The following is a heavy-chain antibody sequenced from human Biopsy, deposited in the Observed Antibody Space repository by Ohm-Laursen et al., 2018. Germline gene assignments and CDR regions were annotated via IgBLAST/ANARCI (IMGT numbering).Heavy chain of an antibody. J-gene: IGHJ2*01. Sequence: GTLSLTCTVSGDSISSNYWSWIRQPPGKGLEWIGYVYYTGSTDYNPSLQSRVTISVDTSKNHFSLRLRSVTPADTAIYYCARDRGYYSDRTVPGYFDLWGRGTLVTVSS. V-gene: IGHV4-59*01. CDR1: GDSISSNY. CDR3: ARDRGYYSDRTVPGYFDL. CDR2: VYYTGST. D-gene: IGHD3-22*01.